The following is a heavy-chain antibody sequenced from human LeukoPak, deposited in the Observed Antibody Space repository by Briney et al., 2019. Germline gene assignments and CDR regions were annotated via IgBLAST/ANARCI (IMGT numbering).Heavy chain of an antibody. CDR1: GYTFTGYY. Sequence: ASVKVSCKASGYTFTGYYMHWVRQAPGQGLEWMGWINPNSGCTNYAQKFQGRVTMNRDTSISTAYMELSRLRSDDTAVYYCARDLSGSFALGYWGQGTLVTVSS. J-gene: IGHJ4*02. D-gene: IGHD1-26*01. V-gene: IGHV1-2*02. CDR3: ARDLSGSFALGY. CDR2: INPNSGCT.